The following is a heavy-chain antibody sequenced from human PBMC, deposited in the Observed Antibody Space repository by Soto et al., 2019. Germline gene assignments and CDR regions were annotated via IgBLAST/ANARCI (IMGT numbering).Heavy chain of an antibody. Sequence: EAQLLESGGGLVQPGGSLRLSCAASGFTFSSYAMSWVRQAPGKGLEWVSAISGSGGSTYYADSVKGRFTISRDNSKNTLYLQMNSLRAEDTAVYYCAKDYRYYDSSGYYDAFDIWGQGTMVTVSS. CDR2: ISGSGGST. CDR3: AKDYRYYDSSGYYDAFDI. V-gene: IGHV3-23*01. J-gene: IGHJ3*02. CDR1: GFTFSSYA. D-gene: IGHD3-22*01.